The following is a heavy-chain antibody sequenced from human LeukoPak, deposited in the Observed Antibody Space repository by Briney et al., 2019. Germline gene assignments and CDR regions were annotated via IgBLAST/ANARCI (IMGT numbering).Heavy chain of an antibody. V-gene: IGHV3-21*01. Sequence: GGSLRLSCAASGFTFSSYSMNWVRQAPGKGLEWVSSISTSSTYIYYADSVKGRFTISRDNAKNSLYLQMNSLRAEDTAVYYCARDPPFIIGTTFFDYWGQGTLVAVSS. J-gene: IGHJ4*02. CDR3: ARDPPFIIGTTFFDY. D-gene: IGHD1-20*01. CDR1: GFTFSSYS. CDR2: ISTSSTYI.